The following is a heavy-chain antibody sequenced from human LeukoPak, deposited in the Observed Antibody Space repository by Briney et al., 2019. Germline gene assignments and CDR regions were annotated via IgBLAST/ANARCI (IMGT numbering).Heavy chain of an antibody. J-gene: IGHJ4*02. CDR1: GFTFSSYG. Sequence: GGSLRLSCGASGFTFSSYGMHWVRQAPGKGLEWVAVIWYDGSSKYYADSVKGRFTISRDNSKNTLYLQMNSLRAEDTAVYYCAREDYYDSSGYYSPQYYFDYWGQGTLVTVSS. V-gene: IGHV3-33*01. CDR3: AREDYYDSSGYYSPQYYFDY. CDR2: IWYDGSSK. D-gene: IGHD3-22*01.